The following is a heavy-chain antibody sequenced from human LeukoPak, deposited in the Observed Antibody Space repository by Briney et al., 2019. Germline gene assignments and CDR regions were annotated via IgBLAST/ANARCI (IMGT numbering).Heavy chain of an antibody. CDR3: ARVTMIVVVNWFDP. V-gene: IGHV4-34*01. Sequence: SETLSLTCAVYGGSFSGYYWSWIRQPPGKGLEWIGEIDHSGSTNYNPSLKSRVTISVDTSKNQFSLKLSSVTAADTAVYYCARVTMIVVVNWFDPWGQGTLVTVSS. D-gene: IGHD3-22*01. J-gene: IGHJ5*02. CDR2: IDHSGST. CDR1: GGSFSGYY.